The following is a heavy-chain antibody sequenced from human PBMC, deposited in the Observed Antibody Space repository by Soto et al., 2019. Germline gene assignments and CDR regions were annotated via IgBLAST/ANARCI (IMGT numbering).Heavy chain of an antibody. V-gene: IGHV1-3*01. D-gene: IGHD6-19*01. CDR3: AREGIAVAGPYYYYGMDV. CDR2: INAGNGNT. CDR1: GYTFTSYA. Sequence: ASVKVSCKASGYTFTSYAMHWVRQAPGQRLEWMGWINAGNGNTKYSQKFQGRVTITRDTSASTAYMELSSLRSEDTAVYCCAREGIAVAGPYYYYGMDVWGQGTTVTVSS. J-gene: IGHJ6*02.